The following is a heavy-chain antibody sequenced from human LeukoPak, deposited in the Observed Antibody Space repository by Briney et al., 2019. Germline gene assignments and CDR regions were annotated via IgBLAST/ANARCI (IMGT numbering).Heavy chain of an antibody. CDR3: AKGGKWDVTPFDY. V-gene: IGHV3-23*05. J-gene: IGHJ4*02. CDR1: GFTFSTYA. D-gene: IGHD1-26*01. Sequence: HTGGSLRLSCAASGFTFSTYAMNWVRQAPGKGLEWVSGIYGSGSTRYYADSVKGRFTISRDNSQNTLYLQMNSLRVEDTAVYYCAKGGKWDVTPFDYWGQGTLVTVSS. CDR2: IYGSGSTR.